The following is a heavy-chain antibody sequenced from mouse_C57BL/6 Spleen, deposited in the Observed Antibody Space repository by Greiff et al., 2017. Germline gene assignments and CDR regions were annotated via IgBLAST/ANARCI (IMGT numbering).Heavy chain of an antibody. V-gene: IGHV1-64*01. CDR3: ARSGLWNGYDFGG. J-gene: IGHJ2*01. Sequence: VQLQQPGAELVKPGASVKLSCKASGYTFTSYWMHWVKQRPGQGLEWIGMIHPNSGSTNYNEKFKSKATLTVDKSSSTAYMQLSSLTSEDSAVYYGARSGLWNGYDFGGWGKGTTLTVSS. CDR1: GYTFTSYW. D-gene: IGHD1-1*02. CDR2: IHPNSGST.